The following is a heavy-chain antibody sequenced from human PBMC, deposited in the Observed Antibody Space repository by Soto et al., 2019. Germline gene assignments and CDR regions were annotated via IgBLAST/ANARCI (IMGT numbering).Heavy chain of an antibody. V-gene: IGHV4-59*01. CDR2: IYYSGST. Sequence: SETLSLTCAVSGDSIIGIYHWSWIRQPPGKGLEWIGYIYYSGSTNYNPSLKSRVAISVDTSKNQFSLKLSSVTAADTAVYYCASFTSGYAEWFDPWGQGTLVTVSS. CDR1: GDSIIGIYH. CDR3: ASFTSGYAEWFDP. D-gene: IGHD5-12*01. J-gene: IGHJ5*02.